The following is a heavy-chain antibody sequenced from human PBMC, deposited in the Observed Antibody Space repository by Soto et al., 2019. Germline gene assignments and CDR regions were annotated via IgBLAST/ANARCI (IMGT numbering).Heavy chain of an antibody. J-gene: IGHJ6*02. V-gene: IGHV3-23*01. CDR1: GFTFSSYV. CDR3: RRLGGYYYYYGMDV. CDR2: ISGSGGST. Sequence: GGSLRLSCAASGFTFSSYVMSWVRQAPGKGLEWVSAISGSGGSTYYADPVKGRFTISRDNSKNTLYLQMNSLRAEDTAVYYCRRLGGYYYYYGMDVWGQGTTVTVSS. D-gene: IGHD3-16*01.